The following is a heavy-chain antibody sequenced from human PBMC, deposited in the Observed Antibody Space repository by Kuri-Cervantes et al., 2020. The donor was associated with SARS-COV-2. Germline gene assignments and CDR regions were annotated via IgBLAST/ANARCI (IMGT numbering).Heavy chain of an antibody. J-gene: IGHJ2*01. CDR3: ARGSFASSSWQDWYFDL. CDR2: ISYDGSNK. D-gene: IGHD6-13*01. V-gene: IGHV3-30*04. CDR1: GFTFSSYA. Sequence: GESLKISCAASGFTFSSYAMHWVRQAPGEGLEWVAVISYDGSNKYYADSVKGRFTISRDNSKNTLYLQMNSLRAEDTAVYYWARGSFASSSWQDWYFDLWGHGTLVTVSS.